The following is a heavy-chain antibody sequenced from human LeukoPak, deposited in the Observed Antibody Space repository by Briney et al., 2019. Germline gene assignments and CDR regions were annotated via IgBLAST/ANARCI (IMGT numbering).Heavy chain of an antibody. V-gene: IGHV3-30*18. CDR2: ISYDGSNK. D-gene: IGHD3-10*01. CDR3: AKPYYGSGSYWDCFDY. Sequence: SCKASGYTFTGYYMHWVRQAPGKGLEWVAVISYDGSNKYYADSVKGRFTISRDNSKNTLYLQMNSLRAEDTAVYYCAKPYYGSGSYWDCFDYWGQGTLVTVSS. J-gene: IGHJ4*02. CDR1: GYTFTGYY.